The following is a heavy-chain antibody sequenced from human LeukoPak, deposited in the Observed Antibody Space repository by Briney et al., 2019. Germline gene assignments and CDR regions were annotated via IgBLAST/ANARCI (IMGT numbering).Heavy chain of an antibody. CDR1: GYSFTGYY. Sequence: ASVKVSCKASGYSFTGYYMHWVRQAPGQGLEWMGWISGYNGNTNYAQQKLQGRVTMTTDTSTSTAYMELRGLRSDDTAVYYCARDLKRGYSSGRYSWGTGSSNDYWGQGTLVTVSS. CDR2: ISGYNGNT. V-gene: IGHV1-18*04. CDR3: ARDLKRGYSSGRYSWGTGSSNDY. D-gene: IGHD6-19*01. J-gene: IGHJ4*02.